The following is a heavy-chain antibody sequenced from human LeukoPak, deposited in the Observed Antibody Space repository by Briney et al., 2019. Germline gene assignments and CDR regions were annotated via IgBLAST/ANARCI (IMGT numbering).Heavy chain of an antibody. J-gene: IGHJ4*02. V-gene: IGHV3-23*01. CDR1: GFTFTNYA. CDR2: ISNTGGSM. Sequence: PGGSLRLSCAASGFTFTNYAMMWVRQAPGKRLEWVSIISNTGGSMSHADSVKGRFSISRDNSKSTLYLQMNSLRVGDTAIYYCVKGYVSGWGQGTLVTVSS. D-gene: IGHD6-19*01. CDR3: VKGYVSG.